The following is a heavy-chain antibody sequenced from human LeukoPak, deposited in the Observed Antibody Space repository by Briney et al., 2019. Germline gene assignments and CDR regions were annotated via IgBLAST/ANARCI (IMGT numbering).Heavy chain of an antibody. CDR3: ARGWSRYSSGWKYYFDY. Sequence: GGSLRLSCAASGFTFSSYEMNWVRQAPGKGLEWASYISSSGSTIYYADSVKGRFTISRDNAKNSLYLQMNSLRAEDTAVYYCARGWSRYSSGWKYYFDYWGQGTLVTVSS. CDR1: GFTFSSYE. V-gene: IGHV3-48*03. J-gene: IGHJ4*02. D-gene: IGHD6-19*01. CDR2: ISSSGSTI.